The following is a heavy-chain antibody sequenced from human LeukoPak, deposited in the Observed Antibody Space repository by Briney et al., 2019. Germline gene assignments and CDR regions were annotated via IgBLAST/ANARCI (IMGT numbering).Heavy chain of an antibody. D-gene: IGHD5-18*01. CDR1: GGTFSSYA. CDR3: ARSVDTAMFNYFDY. J-gene: IGHJ4*02. V-gene: IGHV1-69*13. Sequence: ASVMVSCKASGGTFSSYAISWVRQAPGQGLEWMGGIIPIFGTANYAQKFQGRVTITADESTSTAYMELSSLRSEDTAVYYCARSVDTAMFNYFDYWGQGTLVTVSS. CDR2: IIPIFGTA.